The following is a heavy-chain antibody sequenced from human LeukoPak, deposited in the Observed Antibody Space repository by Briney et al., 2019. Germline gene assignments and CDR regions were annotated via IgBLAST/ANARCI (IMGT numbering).Heavy chain of an antibody. J-gene: IGHJ4*02. CDR1: GGSISSYY. V-gene: IGHV4-59*12. Sequence: SETLSLTCTASGGSISSYYWSWIRQPPGKGLEWIGYIYYSGSTNYNPSLKSRVTISVDTSKNQFSLKLSSVTAADTAVYYCARDANGYGDYLYYFDYWGQGTLVTVSS. D-gene: IGHD4-17*01. CDR3: ARDANGYGDYLYYFDY. CDR2: IYYSGST.